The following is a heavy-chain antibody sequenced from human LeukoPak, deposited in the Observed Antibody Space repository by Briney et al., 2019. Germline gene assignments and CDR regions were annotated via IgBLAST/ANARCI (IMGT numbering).Heavy chain of an antibody. CDR2: ISGYNGNT. CDR1: GYSITNYG. Sequence: GASLKVSCKASGYSITNYGISWVRQAPGQGLEWMGWISGYNGNTKYAQKFQGRVTMTTDTSTSVASMELSRLRSDDTAVYYCARDSGPGGGGWVGPWGQGTPVTVSS. CDR3: ARDSGPGGGGWVGP. V-gene: IGHV1-18*01. J-gene: IGHJ5*01. D-gene: IGHD6-19*01.